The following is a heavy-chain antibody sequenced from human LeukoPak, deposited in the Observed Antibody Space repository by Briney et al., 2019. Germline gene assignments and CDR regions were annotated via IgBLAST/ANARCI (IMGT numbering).Heavy chain of an antibody. D-gene: IGHD4-11*01. CDR3: AAQMVDYSMFDY. Sequence: ASVKVSCKASGYTFTGYYMHWVRQAPGQGLEWMGWINPNSGGTNYAQEFQGRVTMTRDTSISTAYMELSRLRSDDTAVYYCAAQMVDYSMFDYWGQGTLVTVSS. J-gene: IGHJ4*02. CDR2: INPNSGGT. V-gene: IGHV1-2*02. CDR1: GYTFTGYY.